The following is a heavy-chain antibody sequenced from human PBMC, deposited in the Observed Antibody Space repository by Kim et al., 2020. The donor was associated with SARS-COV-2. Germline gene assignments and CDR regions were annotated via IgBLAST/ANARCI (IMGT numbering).Heavy chain of an antibody. CDR3: ARAPIVVVVAATPEGRYYYYYGMDV. CDR2: IIPIFGTA. J-gene: IGHJ6*02. CDR1: GGTFSSYA. D-gene: IGHD2-15*01. Sequence: SVKVSCKASGGTFSSYAISWVRQAPGQGLEWMGGIIPIFGTANYAQKFQGRVTITADESTSTAYMELSSLRSEDTAVYYCARAPIVVVVAATPEGRYYYYYGMDVWGQGTTVTVSS. V-gene: IGHV1-69*13.